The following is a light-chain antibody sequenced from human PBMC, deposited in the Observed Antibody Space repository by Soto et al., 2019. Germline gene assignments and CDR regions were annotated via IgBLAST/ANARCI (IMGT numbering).Light chain of an antibody. CDR3: CSDAGGWV. CDR2: DVN. V-gene: IGLV2-11*01. Sequence: QSVLTQPRSVSGSLGQSVTISCTGTSSDVGGYNYVSWYQQHPGKAPKLMIYDVNKRPSGVPDRFSGSKSGNTASLTISGLQAADEADYYCCSDAGGWVFGGGTKVTVL. CDR1: SSDVGGYNY. J-gene: IGLJ3*02.